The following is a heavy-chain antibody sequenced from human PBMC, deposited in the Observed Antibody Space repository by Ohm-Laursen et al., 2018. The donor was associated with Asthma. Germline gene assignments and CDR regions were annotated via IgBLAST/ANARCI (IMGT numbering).Heavy chain of an antibody. V-gene: IGHV4-39*07. CDR2: IYYTGSP. CDR3: AREGGGYSYGYNYYGMDV. CDR1: SASFSSDSYY. J-gene: IGHJ6*02. Sequence: TLSLTCTVSSASFSSDSYYWGWIRQPPEKRLEWIGSIYYTGSPTYSPSLKTRVTISVDTSKNQFSLKLSSVTAADTAVYYCAREGGGYSYGYNYYGMDVWGQGTTVIVSS. D-gene: IGHD5-18*01.